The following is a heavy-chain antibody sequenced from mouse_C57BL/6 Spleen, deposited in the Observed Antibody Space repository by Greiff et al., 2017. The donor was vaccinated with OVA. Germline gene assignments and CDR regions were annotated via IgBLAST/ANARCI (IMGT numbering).Heavy chain of an antibody. Sequence: DVKLVESGGGLVKPGGSLKLSCAASGFTFSDYGMHWVRQAPEKGLEWVAYISSGSSTIYYADTVKGQFTISRDNAKNTLFLQMTSLRSEDTAMYYCARVPGTGYAMDYWGQGTSVTVSS. CDR3: ARVPGTGYAMDY. D-gene: IGHD4-1*01. CDR1: GFTFSDYG. V-gene: IGHV5-17*01. J-gene: IGHJ4*01. CDR2: ISSGSSTI.